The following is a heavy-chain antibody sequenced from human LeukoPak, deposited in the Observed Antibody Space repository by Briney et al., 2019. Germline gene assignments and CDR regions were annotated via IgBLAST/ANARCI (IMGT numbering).Heavy chain of an antibody. CDR3: ARPHGRQYSGSYYFDY. V-gene: IGHV4-34*01. Sequence: PSETLSLTCAVYGGSFSGYYWSWIRQPPGKGLEWIGEINHSGSTNYNPSLKSRVTISVDTSKNQFSLKLSSVTAADTAVYYCARPHGRQYSGSYYFDYWGQGTLVTVSS. D-gene: IGHD1-26*01. CDR2: INHSGST. J-gene: IGHJ4*02. CDR1: GGSFSGYY.